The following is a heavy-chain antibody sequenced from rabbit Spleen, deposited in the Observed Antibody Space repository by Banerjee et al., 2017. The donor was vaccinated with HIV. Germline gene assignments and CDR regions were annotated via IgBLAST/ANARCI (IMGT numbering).Heavy chain of an antibody. CDR2: INTGIFYST. J-gene: IGHJ6*01. V-gene: IGHV1S45*01. D-gene: IGHD1-1*01. Sequence: QEQLEESGGGLVQPGGSLTLTCKASGFSFSDRDVMCWVRQAPGKGLEWIGCINTGIFYSTYYASWVNGRFTISKTSSTAVTLQMTSLTAADTATYFCARDLSSTSGDVFELWGPGTLVTVS. CDR3: ARDLSSTSGDVFEL. CDR1: GFSFSDRDV.